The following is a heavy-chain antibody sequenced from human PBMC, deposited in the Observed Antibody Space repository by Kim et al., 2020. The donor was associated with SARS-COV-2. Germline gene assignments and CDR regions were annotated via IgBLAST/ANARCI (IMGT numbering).Heavy chain of an antibody. V-gene: IGHV4-59*13. CDR3: ARDSIPAADYYYYGMDV. J-gene: IGHJ6*02. Sequence: SETLSLTCTVSGGSISSYYWSWIRQPPGKGLEWIGYIYYSGSTNYNPSLKSRVTISVDTSKNQFSLKLSSVTAADTAVYYCARDSIPAADYYYYGMDVWGQGTTVTVSS. CDR2: IYYSGST. CDR1: GGSISSYY. D-gene: IGHD2-2*01.